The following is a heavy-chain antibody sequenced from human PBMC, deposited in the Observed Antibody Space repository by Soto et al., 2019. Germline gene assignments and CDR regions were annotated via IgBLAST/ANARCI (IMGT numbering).Heavy chain of an antibody. D-gene: IGHD6-25*01. J-gene: IGHJ6*02. V-gene: IGHV5-51*01. CDR1: GYSFTSYW. CDR2: IYPGDSDT. Sequence: GESLKISCKGSGYSFTSYWIGWVRQMPGKGLEWMGIIYPGDSDTRYSPSFQGQVTISADKSISTAYLQWSSLKASDTAMYYCALNSGGGLRNYGMDVWGQGTTVTVSS. CDR3: ALNSGGGLRNYGMDV.